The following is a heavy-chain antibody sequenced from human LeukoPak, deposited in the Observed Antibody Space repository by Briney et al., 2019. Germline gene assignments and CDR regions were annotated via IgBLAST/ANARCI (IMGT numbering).Heavy chain of an antibody. J-gene: IGHJ3*02. CDR3: ARRSPSADAFDI. Sequence: GASVKVSCKASGYTFTSYAMNWVRQAPGQGLEWMGWINTNTGNPTYAQGFTGRFVFSLDISVTTTYLQVSNLTAEDTAVYYCARRSPSADAFDIWGQGTMVTV. CDR1: GYTFTSYA. CDR2: INTNTGNP. V-gene: IGHV7-4-1*02.